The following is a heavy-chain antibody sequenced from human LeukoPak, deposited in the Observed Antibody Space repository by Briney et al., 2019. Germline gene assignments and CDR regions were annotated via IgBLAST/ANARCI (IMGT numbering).Heavy chain of an antibody. J-gene: IGHJ4*02. CDR2: ISSSGSTI. CDR1: GFTFSSYS. CDR3: ARFHYDSSGQDY. D-gene: IGHD3-22*01. Sequence: GGSLRLSCAASGFTFSSYSMNWVRQAPGKGLEWVSYISSSGSTIYYADSVKGRFTISRDNAKNSLYLQMNSLRAEDTAVYYCARFHYDSSGQDYWGQETLVTVSS. V-gene: IGHV3-48*04.